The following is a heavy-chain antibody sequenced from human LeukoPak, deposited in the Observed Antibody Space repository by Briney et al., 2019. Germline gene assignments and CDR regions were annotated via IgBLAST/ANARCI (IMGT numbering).Heavy chain of an antibody. J-gene: IGHJ4*02. CDR3: ANLGYCSSTSCYRDY. D-gene: IGHD2-2*01. V-gene: IGHV4-34*01. Sequence: SSETLSLTCAVYGGSFSGYHWSWIRQPPGKGLEWIGEINHSGSTNYNPSLKSRVTISVDTSKNQFSLKLSSVTAADTAVYYCANLGYCSSTSCYRDYWGQGTLVTVSS. CDR2: INHSGST. CDR1: GGSFSGYH.